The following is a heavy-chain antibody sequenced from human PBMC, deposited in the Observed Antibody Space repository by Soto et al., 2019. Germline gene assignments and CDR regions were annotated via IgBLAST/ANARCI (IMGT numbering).Heavy chain of an antibody. D-gene: IGHD1-1*01. Sequence: QVQLVESGGGLVKPGGSLRLSCAASGFTFSDYYMSWIRQAPGKGLEWVSYISTSGSTIYYADSMKGRFTISRDNAKNSMYLQMNSLRVEDTAVYYCAKDNNWNRGGAFDIWGQGTMVTVSS. CDR2: ISTSGSTI. V-gene: IGHV3-11*01. J-gene: IGHJ3*02. CDR3: AKDNNWNRGGAFDI. CDR1: GFTFSDYY.